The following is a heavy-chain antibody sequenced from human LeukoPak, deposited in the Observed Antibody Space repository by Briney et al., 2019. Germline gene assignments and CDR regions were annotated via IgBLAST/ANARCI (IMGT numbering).Heavy chain of an antibody. CDR1: GGSISSGSYY. Sequence: SQTLSLTCTVSGGSISSGSYYWSWIRQPAGKGLEWIGRIYTSGSTNYNPSLKSRVTISVDTSKNQFSLKLSSVTAADTAVYYCAREVFGISSRTMIVEVDAFDIWGQGTMVTVSS. D-gene: IGHD3-22*01. CDR3: AREVFGISSRTMIVEVDAFDI. J-gene: IGHJ3*02. CDR2: IYTSGST. V-gene: IGHV4-61*02.